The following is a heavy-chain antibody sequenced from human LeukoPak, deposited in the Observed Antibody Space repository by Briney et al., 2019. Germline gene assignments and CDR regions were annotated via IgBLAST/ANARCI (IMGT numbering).Heavy chain of an antibody. CDR1: GYTFTSSG. V-gene: IGHV1-18*01. D-gene: IGHD6-19*01. CDR2: ISTYNGNT. Sequence: GASVKVSCKASGYTFTSSGINWVRQAPGQGLEWMGWISTYNGNTNYAQKLQGRVTMTTDTSTTTAYMELRSLRSDDTAVYYCARDLDLISIVVPAHWGQGTLVTVSS. CDR3: ARDLDLISIVVPAH. J-gene: IGHJ4*02.